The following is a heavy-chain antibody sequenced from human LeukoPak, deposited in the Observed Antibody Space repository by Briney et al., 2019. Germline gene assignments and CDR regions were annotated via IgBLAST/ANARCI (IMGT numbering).Heavy chain of an antibody. D-gene: IGHD6-19*01. CDR2: IYYSGST. CDR1: GGSISSGGYY. CDR3: ARGLHSSGWYYFDY. J-gene: IGHJ4*02. Sequence: SQTLSLTCTVSGGSISSGGYYWSWIRQHPGKGLEWIGYIYYSGSTYYNPSLKSRVTISVDTSKNQFSLKLSSVTAADTAVYYCARGLHSSGWYYFDYWGQGTLVTVSS. V-gene: IGHV4-31*03.